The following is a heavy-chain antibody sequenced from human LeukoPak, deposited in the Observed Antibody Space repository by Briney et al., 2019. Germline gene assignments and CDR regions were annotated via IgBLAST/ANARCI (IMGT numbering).Heavy chain of an antibody. CDR3: ARGGRYSYGKNWFDP. Sequence: PSETLSLTCAVYGGSFSGYYWSWIRQPPGKGREWIGEINHSGSTNYNPSLKSRVTISVETSKKQFSLKLSSVTAADTAVYYCARGGRYSYGKNWFDPWGQGTLVTVSS. V-gene: IGHV4-34*01. CDR1: GGSFSGYY. J-gene: IGHJ5*02. D-gene: IGHD5-18*01. CDR2: INHSGST.